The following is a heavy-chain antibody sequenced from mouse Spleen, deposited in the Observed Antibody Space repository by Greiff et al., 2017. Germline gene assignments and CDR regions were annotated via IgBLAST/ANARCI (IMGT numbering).Heavy chain of an antibody. CDR2: IDPANGNT. J-gene: IGHJ2*01. V-gene: IGHV14-3*02. CDR1: GFNIKDTY. CDR3: ARGPVDY. Sequence: EVKLVESGAELVKPGASVKLSCTASGFNIKDTYMHWVKQRPEQGLEWIGRIDPANGNTKYDPKFQGKATITADTSSNTAYLQLSSLTSEDTAVYYCARGPVDYWGQDTTLTVSS.